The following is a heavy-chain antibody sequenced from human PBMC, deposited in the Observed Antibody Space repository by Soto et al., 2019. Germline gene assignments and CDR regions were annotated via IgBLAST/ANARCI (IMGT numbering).Heavy chain of an antibody. D-gene: IGHD3-10*01. V-gene: IGHV3-20*04. CDR2: INWNGGST. Sequence: PGGSLRLTCAASGFRFVDDRMNWVRQAPGKGLEWVSGINWNGGSTGYADSVKGRFTISRDNAKNSLYLQMNSLRAEDTALYYCARAGAGAFDIWGQGTMVTVS. CDR3: ARAGAGAFDI. CDR1: GFRFVDDR. J-gene: IGHJ3*02.